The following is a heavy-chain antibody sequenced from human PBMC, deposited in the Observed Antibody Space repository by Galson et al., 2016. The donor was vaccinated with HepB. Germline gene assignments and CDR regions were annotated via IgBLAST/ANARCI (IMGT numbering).Heavy chain of an antibody. V-gene: IGHV3-30*18. D-gene: IGHD6-19*01. CDR2: ISYDGRNE. CDR1: GLTFNKYG. J-gene: IGHJ4*02. Sequence: SLRLSCAASGLTFNKYGMHWVRQAPDRGLEWVAVISYDGRNEYYGDSVKGRFTISRDNSKNSVYRQINSMRAEDTAVYYWANGWVQWLEQDHFDHWGQGTLVTVSP. CDR3: ANGWVQWLEQDHFDH.